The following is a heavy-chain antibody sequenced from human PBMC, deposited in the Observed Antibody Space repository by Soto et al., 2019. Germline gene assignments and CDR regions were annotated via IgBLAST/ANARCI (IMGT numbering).Heavy chain of an antibody. V-gene: IGHV1-18*01. CDR2: ISAYNGNT. J-gene: IGHJ6*02. CDR3: ARAIMVRGVTYYYYGMDV. Sequence: QVQLVQSGAEVKKPGASVKVSCKASGYTFTSYGISWVRQAPGQGLEWMGWISAYNGNTNYAQKLQGRVTMTTDTXTXTXXMELRSLRSDDTAVYYCARAIMVRGVTYYYYGMDVWGQGTTVTVSS. CDR1: GYTFTSYG. D-gene: IGHD3-10*01.